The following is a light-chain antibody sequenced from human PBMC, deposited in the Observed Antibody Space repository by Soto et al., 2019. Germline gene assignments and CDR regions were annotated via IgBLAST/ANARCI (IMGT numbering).Light chain of an antibody. CDR3: QHRSNWPA. J-gene: IGKJ4*01. CDR1: QSVSSY. Sequence: EIVLTQSPATLSLSPGERATLSCRASQSVSSYLAWYQQKPGQAPRLLIYDASNRATGIPARFSGSGSGTEFTLTISSLEPEDFAVYYCQHRSNWPAFGGGTKVDIK. CDR2: DAS. V-gene: IGKV3-11*01.